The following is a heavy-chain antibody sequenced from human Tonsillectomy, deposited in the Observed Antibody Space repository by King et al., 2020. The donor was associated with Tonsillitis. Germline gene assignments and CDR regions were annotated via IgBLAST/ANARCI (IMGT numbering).Heavy chain of an antibody. CDR2: ISYDGTNK. V-gene: IGHV3-30*04. CDR1: GFTFRNYA. J-gene: IGHJ4*02. D-gene: IGHD1-26*01. Sequence: VQLVESGGGVVQPGTSLRLSCAASGFTFRNYAMHWVRQAPGKGLEWVTIISYDGTNKFYADSVKGRFTISRDNSKNTLYLQMNSLRAEDTAVYYCARDRESWVLDIDFWGQGTLVTVSS. CDR3: ARDRESWVLDIDF.